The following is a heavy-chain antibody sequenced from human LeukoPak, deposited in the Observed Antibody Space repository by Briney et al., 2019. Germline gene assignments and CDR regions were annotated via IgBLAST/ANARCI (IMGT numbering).Heavy chain of an antibody. D-gene: IGHD2/OR15-2a*01. CDR3: AKAGHYDFNWFDP. J-gene: IGHJ5*02. V-gene: IGHV1-2*02. CDR1: GYTFTGYY. Sequence: ASVKVSCKASGYTFTGYYMHWVRQAPGQGLEWMGWINPNSGGTKYAQKFQGRVTMTRDTSIDTAYMELNSLRPDDTAVYYCAKAGHYDFNWFDPWGQGTLVAVSS. CDR2: INPNSGGT.